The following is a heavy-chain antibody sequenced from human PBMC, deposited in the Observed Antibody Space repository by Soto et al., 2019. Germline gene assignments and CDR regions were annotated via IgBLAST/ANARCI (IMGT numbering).Heavy chain of an antibody. CDR1: GGSISSGGYY. Sequence: PSETLSLTCTVSGGSISSGGYYWSWIRQHPGKGLEWIGYIYYSGSTYYNPSLRSRVTISVDTSKNQFSLKLSSVTAADTAVYYCARGAIWSSSGETPYYYYGMDVWGQGTTVTVSS. V-gene: IGHV4-31*03. J-gene: IGHJ6*02. CDR3: ARGAIWSSSGETPYYYYGMDV. D-gene: IGHD6-19*01. CDR2: IYYSGST.